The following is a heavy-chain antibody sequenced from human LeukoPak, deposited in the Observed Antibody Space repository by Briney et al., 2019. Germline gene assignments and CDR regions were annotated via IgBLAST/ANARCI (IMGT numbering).Heavy chain of an antibody. CDR1: GFTFNDYA. V-gene: IGHV3-30*04. CDR2: ISHDGTNK. J-gene: IGHJ4*02. D-gene: IGHD2-21*01. CDR3: ALTVIGVVYYFDN. Sequence: GGSLRLSCAASGFTFNDYAMHWLRQAPGKGLEWVAVISHDGTNKYYAESVRGRFTISGDNSRNTLYLYMNSLRDADTAVYYCALTVIGVVYYFDNWGQGTLVTVSS.